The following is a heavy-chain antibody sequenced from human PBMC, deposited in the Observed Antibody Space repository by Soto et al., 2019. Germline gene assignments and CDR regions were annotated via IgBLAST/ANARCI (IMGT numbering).Heavy chain of an antibody. CDR3: ARDDDPPIAARPLAYYYGMDV. CDR1: GFTFGNYA. Sequence: GGSLGLSCAASGFTFGNYAMNWVRQAPGKGLEWISSISDPGTSTYYANSVKGRFSMSRDNSKNTLFLQMNRLRADDTAVYYCARDDDPPIAARPLAYYYGMDVWGQGTTVPVS. D-gene: IGHD6-6*01. J-gene: IGHJ6*02. CDR2: ISDPGTST. V-gene: IGHV3-23*01.